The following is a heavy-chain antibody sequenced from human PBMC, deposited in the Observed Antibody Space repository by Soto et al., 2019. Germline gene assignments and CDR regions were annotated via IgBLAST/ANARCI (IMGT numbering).Heavy chain of an antibody. D-gene: IGHD3-22*01. CDR1: GYTFTSYG. Sequence: QVQLVQSGAEVKKPGASVKVSCKASGYTFTSYGISWVRQAPGQGLEWMGWISAYNGNTNYAQKLQGRVTMTTDTSTNTAYMELRSLRSDDTAVYYCAKILEVVNDQRPFDYWGQGTLVTVSS. V-gene: IGHV1-18*01. CDR2: ISAYNGNT. J-gene: IGHJ4*02. CDR3: AKILEVVNDQRPFDY.